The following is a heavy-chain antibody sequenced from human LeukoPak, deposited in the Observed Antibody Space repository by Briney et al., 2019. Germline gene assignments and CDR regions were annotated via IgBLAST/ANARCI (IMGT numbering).Heavy chain of an antibody. CDR1: GFTFSSYS. J-gene: IGHJ3*02. Sequence: GGSLTLSCAASGFTFSSYSVNWLRQAPGKGLEWVSSISSCSRYIHYADSVKGRFTISRDNAKNSLYLQMNSRRAEDTAVYYCARDTNGEVVATPDIWGQGTMVTVSS. V-gene: IGHV3-21*01. CDR3: ARDTNGEVVATPDI. CDR2: ISSCSRYI. D-gene: IGHD5-12*01.